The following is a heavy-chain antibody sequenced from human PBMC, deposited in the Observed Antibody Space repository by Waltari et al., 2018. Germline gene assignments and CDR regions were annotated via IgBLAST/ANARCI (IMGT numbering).Heavy chain of an antibody. CDR2: VSWSGATV. CDR3: AASRGVYWYFDF. J-gene: IGHJ2*01. D-gene: IGHD3-16*01. V-gene: IGHV3-9*01. CDR1: GFDFYDYA. Sequence: EVKLVESGGGLVQPGRSLRLSCAASGFDFYDYAMHWVRQVPGKGLEWVSVVSWSGATVGYADSVNGRFAISRDNAKNSLYLQMNSLRVEDTAFYYCAASRGVYWYFDFWGRGTLVSVSS.